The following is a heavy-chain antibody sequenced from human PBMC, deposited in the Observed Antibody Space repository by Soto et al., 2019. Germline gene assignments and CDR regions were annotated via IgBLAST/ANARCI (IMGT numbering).Heavy chain of an antibody. Sequence: SETLSLTCTVSGGSISSYYWSWIRQPPGKGLEWIGYIYYSGSTNYNPSLKSRVTISVDTSKNQFSLKLNSVTAADTAVYYCARTTEVTGTTGGTFFSRYYFDYWGQGTLVTVSS. CDR2: IYYSGST. J-gene: IGHJ4*02. CDR1: GGSISSYY. CDR3: ARTTEVTGTTGGTFFSRYYFDY. D-gene: IGHD1-7*01. V-gene: IGHV4-59*08.